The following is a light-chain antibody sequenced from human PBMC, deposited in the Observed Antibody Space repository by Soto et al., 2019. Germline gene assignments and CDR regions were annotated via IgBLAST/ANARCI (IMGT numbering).Light chain of an antibody. Sequence: EIVLTQSPATLSLSPGERATLSCRASQSINKYLAWYQQKPGQAPRLLIYDASNRATGIPARFSGSGSGTDFTLTISSLEPEDFVVYYCQQRSNWRGTFGGGTKV. CDR1: QSINKY. CDR2: DAS. V-gene: IGKV3-11*01. CDR3: QQRSNWRGT. J-gene: IGKJ4*01.